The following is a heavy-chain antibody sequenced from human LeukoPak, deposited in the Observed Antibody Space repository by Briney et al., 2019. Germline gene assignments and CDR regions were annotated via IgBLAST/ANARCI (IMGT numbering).Heavy chain of an antibody. J-gene: IGHJ4*02. Sequence: GSLELSCAASGIPFSSYAMHWVRPAPGKGLEWVAVISYDGSNKYYADSVKGRFTISRDNSKNTLYLQMNSLRAEDTAVYYCARDVDYWGQGTLVTVSS. CDR3: ARDVDY. V-gene: IGHV3-30*01. CDR2: ISYDGSNK. CDR1: GIPFSSYA.